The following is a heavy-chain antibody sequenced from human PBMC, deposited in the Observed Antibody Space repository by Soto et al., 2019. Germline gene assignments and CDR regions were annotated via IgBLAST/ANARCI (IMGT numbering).Heavy chain of an antibody. CDR3: ARDLEGRGGAVDH. CDR2: IYKSGSI. Sequence: QVQLQESGPGLVKPSQTLSLTCTVSGGSISSGDYYWHWFRQPPGKGLEWIGYIYKSGSIYYNPSLNSRVTISLDTSKNQFSLRLSSVTAADTAMYYCARDLEGRGGAVDHWGQGTLVTVSS. D-gene: IGHD2-15*01. V-gene: IGHV4-30-4*01. J-gene: IGHJ4*02. CDR1: GGSISSGDYY.